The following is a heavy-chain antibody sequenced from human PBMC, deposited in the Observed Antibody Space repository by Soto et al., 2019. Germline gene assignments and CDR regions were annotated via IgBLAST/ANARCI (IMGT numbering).Heavy chain of an antibody. CDR3: VIVFRPGTIAFDI. Sequence: ASVKLSCKASGYTFTSYYINWVRQATGQGHEWMGWMNPNSGNTGYAQKFQGRVTMTRNTSISTAYMELSSLRSEDTAVYYCVIVFRPGTIAFDIWCQGTMVTGSS. J-gene: IGHJ3*02. D-gene: IGHD1-1*01. CDR1: GYTFTSYY. V-gene: IGHV1-8*01. CDR2: MNPNSGNT.